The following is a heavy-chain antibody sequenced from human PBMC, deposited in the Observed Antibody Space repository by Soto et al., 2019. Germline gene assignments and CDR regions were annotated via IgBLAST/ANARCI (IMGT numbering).Heavy chain of an antibody. J-gene: IGHJ5*02. CDR3: ARGAPGTRRFDP. CDR2: IIPIFGTA. Sequence: SVKVSCKASGYTFTGYYMHWVRQAPGQGLEWMGGIIPIFGTANYAQKFQGRVTITADESTSTAYMELSSLRSEDTAVYYCARGAPGTRRFDPWGQGTLVTVS. CDR1: GYTFTGYY. D-gene: IGHD1-26*01. V-gene: IGHV1-69*13.